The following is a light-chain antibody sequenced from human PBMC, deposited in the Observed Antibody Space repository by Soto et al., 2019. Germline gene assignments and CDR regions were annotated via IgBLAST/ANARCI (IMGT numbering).Light chain of an antibody. CDR1: QTVDSRY. CDR3: QHYGNSLLT. CDR2: GSD. J-gene: IGKJ4*01. Sequence: EIVLTQSPGTLSLSPGERATLSCRASQTVDSRYLAWYQQKPGQAPGVHIYGSDIRAAGVPDRFSGSGSGTDFTLTISRLEPEDFAVYYCQHYGNSLLTFGGGTKVEIK. V-gene: IGKV3-20*01.